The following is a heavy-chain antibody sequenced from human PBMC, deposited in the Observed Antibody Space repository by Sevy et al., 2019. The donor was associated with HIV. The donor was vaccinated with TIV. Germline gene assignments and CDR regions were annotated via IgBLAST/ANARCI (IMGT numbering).Heavy chain of an antibody. CDR2: FFYSGST. D-gene: IGHD6-13*01. J-gene: IGHJ6*02. CDR1: GDSISGYF. Sequence: SETLSLTCTVSGDSISGYFWSWIRQPPGKGLEWIGYFFYSGSTNYNPSLKSRVTISVDTTRNQVSLKVRSVTAADTAVYYCARGIAAPRGMDVWSQGTTVTVSS. V-gene: IGHV4-59*01. CDR3: ARGIAAPRGMDV.